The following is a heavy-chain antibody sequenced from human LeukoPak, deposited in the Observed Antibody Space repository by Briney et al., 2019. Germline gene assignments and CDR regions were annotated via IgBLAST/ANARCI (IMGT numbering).Heavy chain of an antibody. D-gene: IGHD2-15*01. V-gene: IGHV1-2*02. CDR3: ARGDCSGGSCYSAGYYYYYDMDV. CDR2: INPNSGGT. Sequence: GASVKVSCKASGYIFSGYYMHWVRQAPGQGLEWMGWINPNSGGTNYAQKFQGRVTMTRDTSISTAYVELSRLRSDDTAVYFCARGDCSGGSCYSAGYYYYYDMDVWGQGTTVTVSS. CDR1: GYIFSGYY. J-gene: IGHJ6*02.